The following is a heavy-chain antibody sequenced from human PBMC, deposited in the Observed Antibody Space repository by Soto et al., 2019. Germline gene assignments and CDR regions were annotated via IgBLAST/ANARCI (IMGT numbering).Heavy chain of an antibody. CDR1: GFSFGSYW. V-gene: IGHV3-7*03. J-gene: IGHJ4*02. CDR2: IKDDGSER. CDR3: ARDVGPVTIFGEALSGYFDF. D-gene: IGHD3-3*01. Sequence: GGSLRLSCAVSGFSFGSYWMSWVRQAPGKGLEWLASIKDDGSERYYLDSVKGRFTISRDNAKDSLSLQMNSLRGEDTAFYYCARDVGPVTIFGEALSGYFDFWGQGTLVTVS.